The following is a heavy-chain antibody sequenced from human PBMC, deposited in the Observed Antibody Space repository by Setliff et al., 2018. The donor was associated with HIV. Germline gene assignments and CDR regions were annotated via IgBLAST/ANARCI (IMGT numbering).Heavy chain of an antibody. J-gene: IGHJ6*03. CDR1: GYTFTSYG. CDR3: ARAQQQLVLPSFYYYYYMDV. CDR2: ISAYDGNT. V-gene: IGHV1-18*01. Sequence: GASVKVSCKASGYTFTSYGISWVRQAPGRGLEWMGWISAYDGNTDQAQKFQGRVTMTRNTSISTAYMELSSLRSEDTAVYYCARAQQQLVLPSFYYYYYMDVWGKGTTVTVSS. D-gene: IGHD6-13*01.